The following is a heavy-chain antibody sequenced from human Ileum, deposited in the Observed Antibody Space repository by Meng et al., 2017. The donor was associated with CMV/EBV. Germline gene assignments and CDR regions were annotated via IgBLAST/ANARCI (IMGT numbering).Heavy chain of an antibody. CDR1: GFSLSNARMG. CDR3: VRIARYYYASGAGYYYGMDV. Sequence: SGPTLVKPTETLTLTCTVSGFSLSNARMGVSWIRQPPGKALEWLAHIFSNDEKFYSTSLKSRLTISKDTSKSQVVLTMTNMDPVDTATYYCVRIARYYYASGAGYYYGMDVWGQGTTVTVS. CDR2: IFSNDEK. D-gene: IGHD3-10*01. J-gene: IGHJ6*02. V-gene: IGHV2-26*01.